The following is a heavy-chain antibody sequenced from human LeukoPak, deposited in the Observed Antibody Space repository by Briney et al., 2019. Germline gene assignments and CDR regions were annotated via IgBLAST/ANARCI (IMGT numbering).Heavy chain of an antibody. CDR3: ARRSTGFWSGYYDY. V-gene: IGHV4-61*02. CDR2: IYTSGST. D-gene: IGHD3-3*01. CDR1: GGSISSGSYY. J-gene: IGHJ4*02. Sequence: SETLSLTCTVSGGSISSGSYYWSWIRQPAGKGLEWIGRIYTSGSTNYNPSLKSRVTISVDTSKNQFSLKLSSVTAADTAVYYCARRSTGFWSGYYDYWGQGTLVTVST.